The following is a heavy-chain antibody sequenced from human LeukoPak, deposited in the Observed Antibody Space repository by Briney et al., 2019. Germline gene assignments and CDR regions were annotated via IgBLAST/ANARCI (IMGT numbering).Heavy chain of an antibody. V-gene: IGHV3-74*01. Sequence: GGSLRLSCAASGFTFSSYWMHWVRQVPGKGLVWVSRINSDGSSTSYADSVKGRFTISRDNAKNTLYVQMNSLRAEDTAVYYCAREYSSSVGRAFDVWGQGTMVTVSS. CDR3: AREYSSSVGRAFDV. CDR1: GFTFSSYW. D-gene: IGHD6-13*01. J-gene: IGHJ3*01. CDR2: INSDGSST.